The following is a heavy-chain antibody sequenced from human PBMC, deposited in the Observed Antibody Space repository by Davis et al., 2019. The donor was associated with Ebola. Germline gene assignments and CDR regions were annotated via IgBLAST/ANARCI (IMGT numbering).Heavy chain of an antibody. Sequence: AASVKVSCKASGGTFRSFAINWVRQAPGQGLEWMGRINPNSGGTNYAQKFQGRVTMTRDTSISTAYMGLSSLRSEDTAVYYCAKMDFNDAFDTWGPGTMVTVSS. J-gene: IGHJ3*02. CDR2: INPNSGGT. V-gene: IGHV1-2*06. CDR1: GGTFRSFA. D-gene: IGHD3/OR15-3a*01. CDR3: AKMDFNDAFDT.